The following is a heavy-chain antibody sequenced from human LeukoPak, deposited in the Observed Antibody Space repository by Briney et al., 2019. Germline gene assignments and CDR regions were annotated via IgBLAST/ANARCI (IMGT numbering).Heavy chain of an antibody. D-gene: IGHD5-18*01. CDR1: GFTFSGSA. CDR2: IRSKANSYAT. Sequence: PGGSRRLSCAASGFTFSGSAMHWVRQASGKGLEWVGRIRSKANSYATAYAASVKGRFTISRDDSKNTAYLQMNSLRAEDTAVYYCARDTYTAMVPGDAFDIWGQGTMVTVSS. J-gene: IGHJ3*02. CDR3: ARDTYTAMVPGDAFDI. V-gene: IGHV3-73*01.